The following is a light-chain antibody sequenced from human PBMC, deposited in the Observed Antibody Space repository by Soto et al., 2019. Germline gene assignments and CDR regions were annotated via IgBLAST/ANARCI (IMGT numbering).Light chain of an antibody. V-gene: IGKV3D-7*01. CDR3: QKYDSAPRT. CDR1: QSVSSIY. Sequence: EIVMTHSPATLSLSPGESSTLSCRASQSVSSIYLSWYQQKPGQTPRLLIYGASVRATGIPARFSGSGSGTAFTLTISSLQPEDVATYYCQKYDSAPRTFGQGTKVDI. J-gene: IGKJ1*01. CDR2: GAS.